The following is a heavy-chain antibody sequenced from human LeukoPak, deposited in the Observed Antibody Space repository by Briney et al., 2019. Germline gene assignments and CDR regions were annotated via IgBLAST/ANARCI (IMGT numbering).Heavy chain of an antibody. CDR3: ARDLVGSHTGYSSGAWDY. Sequence: SVKVSCKASGYTFTSYYMHWVRQAPGQGLEWMGGIIPLFDTADYAQKFQGRLTITADESTSTAYMELSSLRPEDTAVYYCARDLVGSHTGYSSGAWDYWGQGTLVTVSS. D-gene: IGHD3-9*01. CDR2: IIPLFDTA. J-gene: IGHJ4*02. CDR1: GYTFTSYY. V-gene: IGHV1-69*13.